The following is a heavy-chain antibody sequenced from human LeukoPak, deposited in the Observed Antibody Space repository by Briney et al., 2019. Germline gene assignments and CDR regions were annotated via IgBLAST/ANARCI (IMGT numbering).Heavy chain of an antibody. CDR3: ARVLTARSGGYDAFDI. CDR1: GFTFSSYS. CDR2: IGTAGDT. V-gene: IGHV3-13*01. J-gene: IGHJ3*02. Sequence: GGSLRLSCAASGFTFSSYSMNWVRQAPGKGLEWVSAIGTAGDTYYPGSVKGRFTISRENAKNSLYLQMNSLRAGDTAVYYCARVLTARSGGYDAFDIWGQGTMVTVSS. D-gene: IGHD6-25*01.